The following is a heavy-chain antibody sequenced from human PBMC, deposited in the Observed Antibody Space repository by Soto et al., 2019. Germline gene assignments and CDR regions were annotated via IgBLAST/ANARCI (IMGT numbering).Heavy chain of an antibody. CDR2: IHYGGTT. V-gene: IGHV4-59*02. CDR1: GGSVSGYV. Sequence: SETLSLTYTVSGGSVSGYVGSLIRQTPGKGLEWVGYIHYGGTTMYNPSVKGRVTISVDTPKNQFSLRLNSVTAADTAVYYCVKDGSSGWPYYYGMDVWGQGTTVTVSS. D-gene: IGHD6-19*01. CDR3: VKDGSSGWPYYYGMDV. J-gene: IGHJ6*02.